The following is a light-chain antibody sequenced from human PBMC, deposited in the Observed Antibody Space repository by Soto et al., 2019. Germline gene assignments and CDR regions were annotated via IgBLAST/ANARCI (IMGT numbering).Light chain of an antibody. V-gene: IGLV1-44*01. Sequence: QSVLTQPPSASGTPGQRVTISCSGSSSNIESNTVTWYQQLPGTAPKLVIYSNYDRPSGVPDRFSGSTSGTSASLVIRGLQSEYEADYYCAAWDYILNGYVFGFGTKVTVL. J-gene: IGLJ1*01. CDR1: SSNIESNT. CDR3: AAWDYILNGYV. CDR2: SNY.